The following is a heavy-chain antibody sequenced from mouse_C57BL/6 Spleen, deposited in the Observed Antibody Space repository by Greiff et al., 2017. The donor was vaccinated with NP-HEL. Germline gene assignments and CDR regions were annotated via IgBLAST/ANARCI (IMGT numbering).Heavy chain of an antibody. CDR3: ARGGYYGD. CDR2: INPSTGGT. D-gene: IGHD1-1*01. V-gene: IGHV1-42*01. CDR1: GYSFTGYY. J-gene: IGHJ2*01. Sequence: VQLQQSGPELVKPGASVKISCKASGYSFTGYYMNWVKQSPEKSLEWIGEINPSTGGTTYNQKFKAKATLTVDKSSSTAYMQLKSLTSEDSAVYYCARGGYYGDWGQGTTLTVSS.